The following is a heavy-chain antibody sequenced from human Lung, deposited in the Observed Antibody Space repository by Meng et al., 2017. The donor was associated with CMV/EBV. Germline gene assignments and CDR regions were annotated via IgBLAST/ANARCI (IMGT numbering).Heavy chain of an antibody. J-gene: IGHJ6*02. D-gene: IGHD6-13*01. Sequence: GGSXRLSCAASGFTFSAYAMNWVRQAPGKGLEWVTSISTTSTYIYYADSVKGRFTISRDNAQNSVYLQMNSLSAEDTGVYYCARSWDGMDVWGQGTTVNGAS. V-gene: IGHV3-21*01. CDR1: GFTFSAYA. CDR3: ARSWDGMDV. CDR2: ISTTSTYI.